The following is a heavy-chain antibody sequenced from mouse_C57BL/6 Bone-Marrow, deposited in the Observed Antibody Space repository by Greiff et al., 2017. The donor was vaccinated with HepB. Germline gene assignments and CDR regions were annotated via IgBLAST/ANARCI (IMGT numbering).Heavy chain of an antibody. V-gene: IGHV1-63*01. D-gene: IGHD1-1*01. CDR1: GYTFTNYW. CDR2: IYPGGGYT. J-gene: IGHJ2*01. Sequence: VQLVESGAELVRPGTSVKMSCKASGYTFTNYWIGWAKQRPGHGLEWIGDIYPGGGYTNYNEKFKGKATLTADKSSSTAYMQFSSLTSEDSAIYYCARSNPNYYGSSYNYFDYWGQGTTLTVSS. CDR3: ARSNPNYYGSSYNYFDY.